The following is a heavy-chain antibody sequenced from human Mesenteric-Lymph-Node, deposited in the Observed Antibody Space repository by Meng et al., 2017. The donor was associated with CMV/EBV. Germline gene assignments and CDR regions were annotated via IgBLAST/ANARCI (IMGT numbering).Heavy chain of an antibody. CDR3: ARVVNDYYYAMDV. D-gene: IGHD3-22*01. J-gene: IGHJ6*02. CDR1: GASISSSSYY. CDR2: IYFSGTA. V-gene: IGHV4-39*07. Sequence: SETLSLTCTVSGASISSSSYYWGWIRQPPGKGLEWVGTIYFSGTAYHNPSLKSRVSISLDTSKNQFSVKLSSVTAADTAVYYCARVVNDYYYAMDVWGQGTTVTVSS.